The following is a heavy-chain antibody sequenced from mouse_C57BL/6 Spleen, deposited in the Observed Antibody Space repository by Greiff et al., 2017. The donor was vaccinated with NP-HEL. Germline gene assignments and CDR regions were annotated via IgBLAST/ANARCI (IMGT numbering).Heavy chain of an antibody. Sequence: QVQLQQPGAELVKPGASVKMSCKASGYTFTSYWITWVKQRPGQGLEWIGDIYPGSGSTNYNEKFKSKATLTVDTSSSTAYMQLSSLTSEDSAVYYCARVLNWDLLWFADWGQGTLVTVSA. J-gene: IGHJ3*01. CDR3: ARVLNWDLLWFAD. V-gene: IGHV1-55*01. D-gene: IGHD4-1*01. CDR1: GYTFTSYW. CDR2: IYPGSGST.